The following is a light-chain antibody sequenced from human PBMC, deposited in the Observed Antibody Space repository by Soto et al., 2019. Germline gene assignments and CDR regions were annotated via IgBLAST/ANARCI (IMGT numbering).Light chain of an antibody. CDR3: SSYTSSSTLLV. CDR1: SSDVGGYNY. J-gene: IGLJ2*01. V-gene: IGLV2-14*01. CDR2: EVS. Sequence: QSALTQPASVSGSPGQSITITCTETSSDVGGYNYVSWYQQHPGKAPKLMIYEVSNRPSGVSNRFSGSKSGNTASLTISGLQAEDEADYYCSSYTSSSTLLVFGGGTQLTVL.